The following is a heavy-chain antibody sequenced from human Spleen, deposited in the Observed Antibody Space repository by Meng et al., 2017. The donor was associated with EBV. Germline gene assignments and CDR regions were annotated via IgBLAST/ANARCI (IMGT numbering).Heavy chain of an antibody. J-gene: IGHJ2*01. CDR3: ARGQLHSGGDWYFDL. Sequence: VHVVHCGDGVRSRGSSVKVCGKLVGRIFSSYAFSCVQQAPGQGLEWMGGFIPFFGTANYARKFQGRVTITADESTSTAHMELSSLRSEDTAIYYCARGQLHSGGDWYFDLWGRGTLVTVSS. D-gene: IGHD6-6*01. V-gene: IGHV1-69*01. CDR2: FIPFFGTA. CDR1: GRIFSSYA.